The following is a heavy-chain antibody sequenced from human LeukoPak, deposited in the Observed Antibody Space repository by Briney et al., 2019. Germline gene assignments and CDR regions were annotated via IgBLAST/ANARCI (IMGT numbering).Heavy chain of an antibody. CDR3: ARDHDSSGYYPGAFDI. V-gene: IGHV4-30-4*08. J-gene: IGHJ3*02. D-gene: IGHD3-22*01. CDR2: IYYSGST. Sequence: SETLSLTCTVSGGSISSGDYYWSWIRRPPGKGLEWIGYIYYSGSTYYNPSLKSRVTISVDTSKNQFSLKLSSVTAADTAVYYCARDHDSSGYYPGAFDIWGQGTMVTVSS. CDR1: GGSISSGDYY.